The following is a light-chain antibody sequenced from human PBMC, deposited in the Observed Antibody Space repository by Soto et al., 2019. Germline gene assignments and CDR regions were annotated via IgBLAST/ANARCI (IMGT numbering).Light chain of an antibody. J-gene: IGKJ1*01. CDR2: DAS. V-gene: IGKV3-11*01. CDR3: QQRSNWPPWT. Sequence: EIVLTQSPATLSLSPGERATLSCRASQSLSSYLAWYQQKPGQAPRLLIYDASNRATGIPARFSGSGSGTDFTLTISSLEPEDFAVYYCQQRSNWPPWTFVQGTKVDI. CDR1: QSLSSY.